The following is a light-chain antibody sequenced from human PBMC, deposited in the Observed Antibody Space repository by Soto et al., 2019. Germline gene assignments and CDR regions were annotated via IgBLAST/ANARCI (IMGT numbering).Light chain of an antibody. J-gene: IGKJ5*01. Sequence: DIQMTQSPSSLSASVGDRVTITCRASESIARHLNWYQQKPGKATQLLIYAASSLQNGVPSRFRGGGSGTDFTLTISNLQPEDFATYYCQQTYTALSITFGQGTRLEIK. CDR2: AAS. CDR3: QQTYTALSIT. V-gene: IGKV1-39*01. CDR1: ESIARH.